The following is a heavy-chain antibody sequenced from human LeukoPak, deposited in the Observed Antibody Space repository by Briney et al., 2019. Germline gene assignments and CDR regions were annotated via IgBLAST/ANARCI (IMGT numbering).Heavy chain of an antibody. CDR1: GGSISSGSYY. D-gene: IGHD3-10*01. CDR3: ARAVLY. CDR2: IYTSGST. J-gene: IGHJ4*02. Sequence: SETLSLTCTVSGGSISSGSYYWSWIRQPAGKGLEWIGRIYTSGSTNCNPSLKSRVTISVDTSKNQYSLKLSSVTAADTAVYYCARAVLYWSPGTLVTVSS. V-gene: IGHV4-61*02.